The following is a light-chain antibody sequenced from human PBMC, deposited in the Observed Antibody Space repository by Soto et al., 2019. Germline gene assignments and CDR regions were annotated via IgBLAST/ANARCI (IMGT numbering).Light chain of an antibody. V-gene: IGKV3-20*01. CDR2: GAS. Sequence: EVVLTQSPGTLSLSPGERATLSCRAGQSVTSNYLAWYQQKPGQAPRLLIYGASSRATGIPDRFSGSGSGTDFTLTISRLEPDDFAVYYCQQYGSSPLTFGGGAKVEI. CDR3: QQYGSSPLT. J-gene: IGKJ4*01. CDR1: QSVTSNY.